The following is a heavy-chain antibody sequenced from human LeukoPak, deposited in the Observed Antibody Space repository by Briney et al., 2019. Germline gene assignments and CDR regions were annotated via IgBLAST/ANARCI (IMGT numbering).Heavy chain of an antibody. CDR3: AICLKVGARIDAFDI. J-gene: IGHJ3*02. Sequence: ASVKVSCKVSGYTLTELSMHWVLQAPGKGLEWMGGFDPEDGETIYAQKFQGRVTMTEDTSTDTAYMELSSLRSEDTAVYYCAICLKVGARIDAFDIWGQGTMVTVSS. CDR1: GYTLTELS. V-gene: IGHV1-24*01. D-gene: IGHD1-26*01. CDR2: FDPEDGET.